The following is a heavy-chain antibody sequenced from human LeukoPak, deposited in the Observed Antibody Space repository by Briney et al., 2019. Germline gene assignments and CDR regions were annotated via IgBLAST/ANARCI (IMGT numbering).Heavy chain of an antibody. CDR3: ASSDTAMGRGFDY. J-gene: IGHJ4*02. CDR2: IWYDGSNK. CDR1: GFTVSSNY. Sequence: GGSLRLSCAASGFTVSSNYMNWVRQAPGKGLEWVAVIWYDGSNKYYADSVKGRFTISRDNSKNTLYLQMNSLRAEDTAVYYCASSDTAMGRGFDYWGQGTLVTVSS. V-gene: IGHV3-33*08. D-gene: IGHD5-18*01.